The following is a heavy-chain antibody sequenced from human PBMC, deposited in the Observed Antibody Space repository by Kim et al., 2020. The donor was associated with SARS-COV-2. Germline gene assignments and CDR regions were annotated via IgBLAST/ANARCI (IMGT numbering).Heavy chain of an antibody. J-gene: IGHJ1*01. CDR1: GFTFSSYA. V-gene: IGHV3-23*01. CDR3: AKSLSGYDFWSTHADAEYFQH. D-gene: IGHD3-3*01. CDR2: ISGSGGST. Sequence: GGSLRLSCAASGFTFSSYAMSWVRQAPGKGLEWVSAISGSGGSTYYADSVKGRFTISRDNSKNTLYLQMNSLRAEDTAVYYCAKSLSGYDFWSTHADAEYFQHWGQGTLVTVSS.